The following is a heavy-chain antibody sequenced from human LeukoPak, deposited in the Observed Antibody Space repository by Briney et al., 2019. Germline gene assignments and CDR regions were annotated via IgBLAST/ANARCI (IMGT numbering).Heavy chain of an antibody. Sequence: TGGSLRLSCAASGFTFSDYYMTWIRQAPGKGLEWVSYISSSGSTIKYADSVKGRFTISRDNAKNSLYLQMNSLRAEDTAVYYCARDEDGYKGVGYYYYMDVWGKGTTVTVSS. V-gene: IGHV3-11*01. CDR2: ISSSGSTI. D-gene: IGHD5-24*01. CDR1: GFTFSDYY. J-gene: IGHJ6*03. CDR3: ARDEDGYKGVGYYYYMDV.